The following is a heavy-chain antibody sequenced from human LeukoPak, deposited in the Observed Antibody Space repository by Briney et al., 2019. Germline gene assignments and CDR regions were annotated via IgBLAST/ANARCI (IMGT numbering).Heavy chain of an antibody. V-gene: IGHV4-34*01. CDR2: INHSGST. D-gene: IGHD3-22*01. J-gene: IGHJ3*02. CDR1: GGSFSGYY. Sequence: KPSETLSLTCAVYGGSFSGYYWSWIRQPREKGLEWIGEINHSGSTNYNPSLKSRVTISVDTSKNQFSLKLSSVTAADTAVYYCARGNMIVVVISAFDIWGQGTMVTVSS. CDR3: ARGNMIVVVISAFDI.